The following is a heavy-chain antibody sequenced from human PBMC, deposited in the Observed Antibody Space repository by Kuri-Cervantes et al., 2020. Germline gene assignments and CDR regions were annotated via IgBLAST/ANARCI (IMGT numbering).Heavy chain of an antibody. CDR3: VRHYSEGDAFDT. CDR1: GYSISSGYY. Sequence: SEALSLTCAVSGYSISSGYYWRWIRQPPGKGLEWIGSIYHSGSTYYNPSLKSRVTISVDTSKNQFSLQLTSVTAADTAVYYCVRHYSEGDAFDTWGQGTMVTVSS. V-gene: IGHV4-38-2*01. CDR2: IYHSGST. D-gene: IGHD2-15*01. J-gene: IGHJ3*02.